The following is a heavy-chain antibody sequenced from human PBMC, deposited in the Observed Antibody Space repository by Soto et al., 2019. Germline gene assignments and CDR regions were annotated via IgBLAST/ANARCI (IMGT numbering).Heavy chain of an antibody. Sequence: GGPLRVSCRAAGVTFSSPGMTWVRQPPGPGLEWVASISDSGGSCGGTYYADSVKGRFTISRDNSNNTLYLQVDSLRGADTAIYYCASAKAVVVAALGIWGQGTMVTVSS. J-gene: IGHJ3*02. CDR2: ISDSGGSCGGT. V-gene: IGHV3-23*01. D-gene: IGHD2-15*01. CDR3: ASAKAVVVAALGI. CDR1: GVTFSSPG.